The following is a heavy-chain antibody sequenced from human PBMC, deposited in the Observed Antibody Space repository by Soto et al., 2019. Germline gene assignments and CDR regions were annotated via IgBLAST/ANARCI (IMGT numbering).Heavy chain of an antibody. D-gene: IGHD3-16*02. V-gene: IGHV3-23*01. J-gene: IGHJ4*02. Sequence: GGSLRLSCAASGFTFSSYAMSWVRQAPGKGLEWVSGISGSGDSTYYADSVKGRFTISRDNSKNTLYLQMNSLRADDTALYFCAKSRVFIGAIVTLLDSWGQGTQVTVSS. CDR3: AKSRVFIGAIVTLLDS. CDR1: GFTFSSYA. CDR2: ISGSGDST.